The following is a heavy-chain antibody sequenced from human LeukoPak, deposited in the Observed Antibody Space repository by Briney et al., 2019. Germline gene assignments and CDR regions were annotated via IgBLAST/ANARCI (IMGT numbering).Heavy chain of an antibody. Sequence: GGSLRLSCAASGFTFSSYAMSWVRQAPGKGLEWVSTISGSGGSTYYADSVKGRFTISRDNSKNTLYLQMNSLRAEDTAVYYCARKFCSSTSCYPSEYFQHWGQGTLVTVSS. D-gene: IGHD2-2*01. CDR2: ISGSGGST. CDR3: ARKFCSSTSCYPSEYFQH. V-gene: IGHV3-23*01. CDR1: GFTFSSYA. J-gene: IGHJ1*01.